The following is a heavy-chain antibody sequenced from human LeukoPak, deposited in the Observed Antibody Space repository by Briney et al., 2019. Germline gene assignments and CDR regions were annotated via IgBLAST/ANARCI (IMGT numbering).Heavy chain of an antibody. CDR2: IWYDGSNK. CDR1: GFTFSSYG. V-gene: IGHV3-33*01. J-gene: IGHJ4*02. D-gene: IGHD3-22*01. Sequence: GGSLRLSCAASGFTFSSYGMHWVRQAPGKGLEWVAVIWYDGSNKYYADSVKGRFTISRDNSKNTLYLQMNSLRAEDTAVYYCARDTGSGVISYWGQGTLVTVSS. CDR3: ARDTGSGVISY.